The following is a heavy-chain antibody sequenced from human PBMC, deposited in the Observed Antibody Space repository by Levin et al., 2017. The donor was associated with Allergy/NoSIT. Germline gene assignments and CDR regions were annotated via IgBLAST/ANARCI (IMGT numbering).Heavy chain of an antibody. Sequence: GGSLRLSCSASGLTVSDNYMTWVRQPPGKGLEWVSLMFSGGTTYYADSVKGRFTISRDSSKNTLYLQMTSLRPDDTAVYFCARAIYDIMTPYMDVWGKGTMLTVSS. CDR2: MFSGGTT. CDR3: ARAIYDIMTPYMDV. V-gene: IGHV3-66*02. J-gene: IGHJ6*03. D-gene: IGHD3-9*01. CDR1: GLTVSDNY.